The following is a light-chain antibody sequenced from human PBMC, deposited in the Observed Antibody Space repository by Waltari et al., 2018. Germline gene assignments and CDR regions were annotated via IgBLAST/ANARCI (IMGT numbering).Light chain of an antibody. CDR1: SAINVGNSI. V-gene: IGLV5-37*01. CDR2: YKSDSEK. J-gene: IGLJ3*02. Sequence: QSVLTQPPYSSASPGDSARLTCPLLSAINVGNSIIYWYHHKPGSPPKFLLYYKSDSEKAQGSGVPSRFSGSNYASANAGILLISGLQSEDEADYYCMFWPNNVWVFGGGTELTVL. CDR3: MFWPNNVWV.